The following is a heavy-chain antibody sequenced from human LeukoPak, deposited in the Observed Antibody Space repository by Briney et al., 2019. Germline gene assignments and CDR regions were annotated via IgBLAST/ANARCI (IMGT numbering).Heavy chain of an antibody. V-gene: IGHV3-64*01. J-gene: IGHJ4*02. CDR3: TRRYGGHSGWAGYHDS. CDR1: GFSFSAYI. D-gene: IGHD6-19*01. CDR2: IRSDGSST. Sequence: GGSLGLSCVAPGFSFSAYIMHWVRQAPGKGLEYVSAIRSDGSSTFYPNSVKGRFTISRDNSKSTLYLQMGSLRAEDTAVYYCTRRYGGHSGWAGYHDSWGQGTLVTVSS.